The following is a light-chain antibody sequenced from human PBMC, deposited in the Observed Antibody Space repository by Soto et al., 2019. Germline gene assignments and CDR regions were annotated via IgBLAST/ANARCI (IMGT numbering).Light chain of an antibody. J-gene: IGKJ1*01. Sequence: VMAQAPATLSVSQGERATLSCRASQSVRTNYLAWYQQKPGQAPWLLIWGAFNRAGGVPDRFSGSGSGTDFTLTISRLEPEDFAVYYCQQYGSSPRTFGQGTKVDIK. V-gene: IGKV3-20*01. CDR2: GAF. CDR3: QQYGSSPRT. CDR1: QSVRTNY.